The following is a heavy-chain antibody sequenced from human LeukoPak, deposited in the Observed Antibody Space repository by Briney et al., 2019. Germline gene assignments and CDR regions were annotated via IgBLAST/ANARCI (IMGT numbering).Heavy chain of an antibody. Sequence: GRSLRLSCAASGFTFSSYGMHWVRQAPGKGLEWVAVIWYDGSNKYYADSVKGRSTISRDNSKNTLYLQMNSLRAEDTAVYYCARDRRLFDYWGQGTLVTVSS. CDR2: IWYDGSNK. D-gene: IGHD3-22*01. CDR3: ARDRRLFDY. V-gene: IGHV3-33*01. J-gene: IGHJ4*02. CDR1: GFTFSSYG.